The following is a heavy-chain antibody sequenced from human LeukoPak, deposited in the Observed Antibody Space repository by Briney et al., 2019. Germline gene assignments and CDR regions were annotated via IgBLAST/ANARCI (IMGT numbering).Heavy chain of an antibody. Sequence: PSETLSLTCTGPGGSISSYYWSWIRQPAGKGLEWIGEINHSGSTNYNPSLKSRVTISVDTSKNQFSLKLSSVTAADTAVYYCTRGRTGYFSGWHWFDPWGQGTLVTVSS. CDR2: INHSGST. V-gene: IGHV4-34*01. CDR1: GGSISSYY. D-gene: IGHD6-19*01. J-gene: IGHJ5*02. CDR3: TRGRTGYFSGWHWFDP.